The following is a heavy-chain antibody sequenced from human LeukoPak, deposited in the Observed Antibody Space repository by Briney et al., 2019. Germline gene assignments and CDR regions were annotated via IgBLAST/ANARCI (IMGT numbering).Heavy chain of an antibody. Sequence: SETLSLTCTVSGGSISSCYWSWIRQPAGKGLEWIGRIYTSGSTNYSPSLKSRVTMSVDTSKNQFSLKLSSVTAADTAVYYCARGVHYYDSSGYLRQDDAFDIWGQGTMVTVSS. V-gene: IGHV4-4*07. CDR3: ARGVHYYDSSGYLRQDDAFDI. CDR2: IYTSGST. D-gene: IGHD3-22*01. J-gene: IGHJ3*02. CDR1: GGSISSCY.